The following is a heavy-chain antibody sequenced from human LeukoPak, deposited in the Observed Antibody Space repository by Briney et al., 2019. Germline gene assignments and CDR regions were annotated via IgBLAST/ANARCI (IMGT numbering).Heavy chain of an antibody. D-gene: IGHD2-2*01. CDR3: AKDTCSSTSCYFIYYYYMDV. CDR1: GFTFSSYA. V-gene: IGHV3-23*01. J-gene: IGHJ6*03. Sequence: GGSLRLSCAASGFTFSSYAMSWVRQAPGKGLEWVSAISGSGGSTYYADSVKGRFTISRDNSKHTLYLQMNSLRAEDTAVYYCAKDTCSSTSCYFIYYYYMDVWGKGTTVTVSS. CDR2: ISGSGGST.